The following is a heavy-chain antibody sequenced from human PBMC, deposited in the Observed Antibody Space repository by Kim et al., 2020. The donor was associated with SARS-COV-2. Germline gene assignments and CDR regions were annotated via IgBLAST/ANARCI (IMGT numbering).Heavy chain of an antibody. CDR3: ATERGNY. CDR2: DGGTT. Sequence: DGGTTDYAATVKGRVTIPRDDSKNTLSLQMNSMKIEDTALYYCATERGNYWGQGTLVTVSS. D-gene: IGHD3-10*01. J-gene: IGHJ4*02. V-gene: IGHV3-15*01.